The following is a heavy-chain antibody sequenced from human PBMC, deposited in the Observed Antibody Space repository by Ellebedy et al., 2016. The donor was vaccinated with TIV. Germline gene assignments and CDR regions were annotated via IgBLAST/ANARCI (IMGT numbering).Heavy chain of an antibody. CDR2: ISAYNGNT. CDR1: GYTFTTYG. V-gene: IGHV1-18*01. CDR3: ADYYDSSGRASDY. J-gene: IGHJ4*02. D-gene: IGHD3-22*01. Sequence: ASVKVSCKASGYTFTTYGISWVRQAPGQGLEWMGWISAYNGNTNYAQKFQGRVTITRDTSASTAYMELSSLRSEDTAVYYCADYYDSSGRASDYWGQGTLVTVSS.